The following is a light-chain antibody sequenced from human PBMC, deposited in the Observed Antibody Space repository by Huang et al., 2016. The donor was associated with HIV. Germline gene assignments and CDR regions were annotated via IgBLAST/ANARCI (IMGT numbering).Light chain of an antibody. Sequence: DIQMTQSPSSLSASVGDRVTITCRTSDNVVNSLNWYQQKPGAAPVLLIYGASNLQTGVSSRFSGGVSGTDFTLTITNLRPEDFATYYCQQSHNTPHTFGQGTKLE. CDR1: DNVVNS. CDR3: QQSHNTPHT. V-gene: IGKV1-39*01. CDR2: GAS. J-gene: IGKJ2*01.